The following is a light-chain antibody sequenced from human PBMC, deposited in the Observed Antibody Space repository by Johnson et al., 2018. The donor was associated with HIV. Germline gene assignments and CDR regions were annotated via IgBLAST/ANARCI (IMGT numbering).Light chain of an antibody. J-gene: IGLJ1*01. CDR2: DNN. CDR1: SSNIGNNY. Sequence: QSVLTQPPSVSAAPGQKVTISCSGSSSNIGNNYVSWYQQLPRTAPKLLIYDNNKRPSGIPDRFSGSKSGTSATLGITGLQTGDEADDYCGTWDSSLSVYVFGTGTKVTRL. CDR3: GTWDSSLSVYV. V-gene: IGLV1-51*01.